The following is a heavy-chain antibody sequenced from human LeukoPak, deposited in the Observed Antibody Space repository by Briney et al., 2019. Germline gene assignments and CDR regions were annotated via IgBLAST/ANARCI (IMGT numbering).Heavy chain of an antibody. Sequence: ASVKVSCKAFGYTFTGYYMHWVRQAPGQGPEWMGWINPNSGGTNYAQKFQGWVTMTRDTSISTAYMELSRLRSDDTAVYYCARDHHPYDKRGVDYYYGMDVWGQGTTVTVSS. CDR3: ARDHHPYDKRGVDYYYGMDV. J-gene: IGHJ6*02. CDR1: GYTFTGYY. D-gene: IGHD3-9*01. CDR2: INPNSGGT. V-gene: IGHV1-2*04.